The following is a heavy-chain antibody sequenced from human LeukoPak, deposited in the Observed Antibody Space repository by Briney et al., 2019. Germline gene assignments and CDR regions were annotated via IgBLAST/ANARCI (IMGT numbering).Heavy chain of an antibody. CDR3: AREKRTMAVVNDY. D-gene: IGHD2-15*01. CDR2: ISGNSDYI. V-gene: IGHV3-21*06. Sequence: GGSLRLSCAASGFTFSTYAMNWVRQAPGKGLEWVSSISGNSDYIYYAESLKGRFTISRDNAKNLLYLQLNSLGDEDTAVYYCAREKRTMAVVNDYWGQGTLVIVSS. J-gene: IGHJ4*02. CDR1: GFTFSTYA.